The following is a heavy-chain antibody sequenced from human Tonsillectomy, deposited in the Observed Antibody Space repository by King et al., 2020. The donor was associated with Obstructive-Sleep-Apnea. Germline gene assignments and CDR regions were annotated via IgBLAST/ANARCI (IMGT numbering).Heavy chain of an antibody. V-gene: IGHV4-39*07. J-gene: IGHJ6*02. CDR2: IYYSGST. Sequence: QLQESGPGLVKPSETLSLTCTVSGGSISSSSYYWGWIRQPPGKGLEWIGSIYYSGSTYYNPSLKSRVTISVDTSKNQFSLKLSSVTAADTAVYYCAREDYKRYYAILENYGMDVWGQGTTVTVSS. CDR3: AREDYKRYYAILENYGMDV. CDR1: GGSISSSSYY. D-gene: IGHD2-2*01.